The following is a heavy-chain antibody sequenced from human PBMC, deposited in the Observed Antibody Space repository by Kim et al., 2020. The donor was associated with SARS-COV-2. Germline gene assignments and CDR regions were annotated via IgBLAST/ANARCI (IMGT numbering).Heavy chain of an antibody. CDR3: ARHPADYYDSSGYYYY. Sequence: SETLSLTCTVSGGSISSSSYYWGWIRQPPGKGLEWIGSIYYSGSTYYNPSLKSRVTISVDTSKNQFSLKLSSVTAADTAVYYCARHPADYYDSSGYYYY. CDR1: GGSISSSSYY. D-gene: IGHD3-22*01. CDR2: IYYSGST. J-gene: IGHJ6*01. V-gene: IGHV4-39*01.